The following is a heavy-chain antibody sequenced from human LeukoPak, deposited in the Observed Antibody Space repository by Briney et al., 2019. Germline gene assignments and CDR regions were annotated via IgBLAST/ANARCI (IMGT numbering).Heavy chain of an antibody. Sequence: PGGSLRLSCAASGFTFTTYWMHWVRQAPGKGLVWVSHINSDGSITSYADSVKGRFTISRDNAKNSLYLQMNSLRAEDTAVYYCARDTIVASNDYRGQGTLVTVSS. J-gene: IGHJ4*02. V-gene: IGHV3-74*01. CDR2: INSDGSIT. D-gene: IGHD3-3*01. CDR1: GFTFTTYW. CDR3: ARDTIVASNDY.